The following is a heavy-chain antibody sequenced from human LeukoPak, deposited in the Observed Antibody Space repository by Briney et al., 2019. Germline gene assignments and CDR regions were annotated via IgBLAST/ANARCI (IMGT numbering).Heavy chain of an antibody. CDR3: AKGKAAAVNDAFDI. Sequence: GGSLRLSCAASGFTFSSYAMHWVRQAPGKGLERVAVISYDGSNKYYADSVKGRFTISRDNSKNTLYLQMNSLRAEDTAVYYCAKGKAAAVNDAFDIWGQGTMVTVSS. CDR2: ISYDGSNK. D-gene: IGHD6-13*01. CDR1: GFTFSSYA. J-gene: IGHJ3*02. V-gene: IGHV3-30*04.